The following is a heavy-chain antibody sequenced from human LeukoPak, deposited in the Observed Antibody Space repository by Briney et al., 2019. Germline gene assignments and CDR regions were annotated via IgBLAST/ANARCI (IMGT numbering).Heavy chain of an antibody. V-gene: IGHV4-59*02. J-gene: IGHJ6*02. CDR3: ARGVGIAVAMDV. CDR1: GGSVNSYY. Sequence: PSETLSLTCTVSGGSVNSYYWSWIRQPPGKGLEWIGFIYYSGRTNYNPSLKSRVTISVDTSKNQFSLKMSSVTAADTAVYYCARGVGIAVAMDVWGQGTTVTVSS. D-gene: IGHD6-19*01. CDR2: IYYSGRT.